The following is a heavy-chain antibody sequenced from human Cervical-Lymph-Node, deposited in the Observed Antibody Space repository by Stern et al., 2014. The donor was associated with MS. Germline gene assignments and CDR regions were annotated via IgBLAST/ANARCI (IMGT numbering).Heavy chain of an antibody. Sequence: VQLVESGGGVVQPGRSLRLSCAASGFTFSSYGMHWVRQAPGKGLEWVAVIWYDGSNKYYAESVKGRLTISRDNSKNTLYLQMNSLRAEDTAVYYCARSSSPSPYYYYGMDVWGQGTTVTVSS. J-gene: IGHJ6*02. D-gene: IGHD6-13*01. CDR1: GFTFSSYG. CDR3: ARSSSPSPYYYYGMDV. CDR2: IWYDGSNK. V-gene: IGHV3-33*01.